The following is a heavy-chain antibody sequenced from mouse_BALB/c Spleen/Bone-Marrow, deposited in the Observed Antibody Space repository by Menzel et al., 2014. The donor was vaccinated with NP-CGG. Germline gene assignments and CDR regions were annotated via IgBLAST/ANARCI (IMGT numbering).Heavy chain of an antibody. Sequence: QVQLKESGAELVRPGVSVKISCKGSGYTFTDYAMHWVKRSHAKSLEWIGVISTYYGDASYNQKFKGKATMTVDKSSSTAYMELARLTSEDSAIYYCARRADSSGYVDAMDYWGQGTSVTVSS. J-gene: IGHJ4*01. CDR3: ARRADSSGYVDAMDY. CDR1: GYTFTDYA. D-gene: IGHD3-2*01. V-gene: IGHV1S137*01. CDR2: ISTYYGDA.